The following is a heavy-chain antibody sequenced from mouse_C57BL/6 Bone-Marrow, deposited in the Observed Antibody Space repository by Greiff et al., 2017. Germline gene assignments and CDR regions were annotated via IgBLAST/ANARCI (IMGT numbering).Heavy chain of an antibody. CDR1: GFTFSSYT. Sequence: EVKLVESGGGLVKPGGSLKLSCAASGFTFSSYTMSWVRQTPEKRLEWVATISGGGGNTYYPDSVKGRFTISRDNAKNTLYLQMSRLRSEDTALYYCARLYGRRDWYFDGWGTGTTVTVSS. CDR2: ISGGGGNT. CDR3: ARLYGRRDWYFDG. D-gene: IGHD1-1*01. V-gene: IGHV5-9*01. J-gene: IGHJ1*03.